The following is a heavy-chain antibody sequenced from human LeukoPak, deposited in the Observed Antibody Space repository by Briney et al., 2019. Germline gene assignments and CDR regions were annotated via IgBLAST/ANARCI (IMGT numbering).Heavy chain of an antibody. V-gene: IGHV4-59*12. CDR2: IHYSGTT. J-gene: IGHJ5*02. D-gene: IGHD5-12*01. Sequence: PSETLSLTCTVSGGSMSSYYWSWIRQPPGKGLEWIGYIHYSGTTHYNPSLEGRVTISVDTSKNKFSLKVTSVTAADSAVYYCAKNAGYGRNWFDPWGQGTLVTVSS. CDR1: GGSMSSYY. CDR3: AKNAGYGRNWFDP.